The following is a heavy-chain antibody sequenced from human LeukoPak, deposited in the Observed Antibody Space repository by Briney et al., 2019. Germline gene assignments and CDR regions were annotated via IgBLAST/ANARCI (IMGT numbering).Heavy chain of an antibody. CDR2: IKQDGSEK. CDR3: ARGRGMVDY. D-gene: IGHD1-14*01. Sequence: GGSLRLSCAASGFTSSSYWMSWVRQAPGEGLEWVANIKQDGSEKYYVDSVKGRFTISRDNAKNSLYLQMNSLRAEDTAVYYCARGRGMVDYWGQGTLVTVPS. J-gene: IGHJ4*02. CDR1: GFTSSSYW. V-gene: IGHV3-7*01.